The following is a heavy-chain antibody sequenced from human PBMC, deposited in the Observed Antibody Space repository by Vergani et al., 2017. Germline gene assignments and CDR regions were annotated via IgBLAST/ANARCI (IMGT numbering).Heavy chain of an antibody. CDR1: GFTLSDYY. J-gene: IGHJ4*02. V-gene: IGHV3-11*06. CDR2: ISSFITYI. CDR3: ARDSGSYYYFDC. D-gene: IGHD1-26*01. Sequence: VQLVESGGGLVQPGGSLRLSCAASGFTLSDYYMNWIRQTPEKGLEWVASISSFITYIDYADSVKGRFTISRDNAKNSLFLQMNSLRAEDTGVYFCARDSGSYYYFDCWGQGTRVTVSS.